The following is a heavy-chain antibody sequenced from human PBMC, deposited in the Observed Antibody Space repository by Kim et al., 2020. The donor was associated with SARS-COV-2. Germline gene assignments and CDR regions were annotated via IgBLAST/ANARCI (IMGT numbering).Heavy chain of an antibody. V-gene: IGHV5-51*01. CDR3: ARRATYYDILTGYSAEAPFDY. J-gene: IGHJ4*02. D-gene: IGHD3-9*01. CDR2: IYPGDSDT. Sequence: GESLKISCKGSGYSFTSYWIGWVRQMPGKGLEWMGIIYPGDSDTRYSPSFQGQVTISADKSISTAYLQWSSLKASDTAMYYCARRATYYDILTGYSAEAPFDYWGQGTLVTVSS. CDR1: GYSFTSYW.